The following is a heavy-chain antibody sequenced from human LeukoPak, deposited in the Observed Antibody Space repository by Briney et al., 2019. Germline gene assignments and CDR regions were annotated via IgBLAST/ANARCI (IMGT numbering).Heavy chain of an antibody. CDR1: GGSISSYY. D-gene: IGHD6-13*01. CDR2: IYYSGST. J-gene: IGHJ5*02. Sequence: SETLSLTCTVSGGSISSYYWSWIRQPPGKGLEWIGYIYYSGSTNYNPSLKSRVTISVDTSKNQFSLKLSSVTAADTAVYYCARVEPAYSSSWYWANWFDPWGQGTLVTVSS. CDR3: ARVEPAYSSSWYWANWFDP. V-gene: IGHV4-59*01.